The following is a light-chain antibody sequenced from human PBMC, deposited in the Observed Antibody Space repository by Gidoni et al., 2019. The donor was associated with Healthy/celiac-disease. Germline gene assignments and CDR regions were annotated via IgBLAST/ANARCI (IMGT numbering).Light chain of an antibody. CDR3: SSYTSSSTLVYV. Sequence: QSALTQPASVSGSPGQSIPISCTGTSSDVSGYNYVSWYQQHPGKAPKLMIYDVSNRPSGVSNRFSGSKSGNTASLTISGLQAEDEADYYCSSYTSSSTLVYVFGTGTKVTVL. CDR1: SSDVSGYNY. CDR2: DVS. V-gene: IGLV2-14*03. J-gene: IGLJ1*01.